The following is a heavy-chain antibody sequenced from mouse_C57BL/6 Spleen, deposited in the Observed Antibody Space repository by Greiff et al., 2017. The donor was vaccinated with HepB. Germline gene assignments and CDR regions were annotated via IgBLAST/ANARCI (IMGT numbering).Heavy chain of an antibody. CDR3: ARDRGEGNFDY. Sequence: VKLMESGAELVRPGTSVKVSCKASGYAFTNYLIEWVKQRPGQGLEWIGVINPGSGGTNYNEKFKGKATLTADKSSSTAYMQLSSLTSEDSAVYFCARDRGEGNFDYWGQGTTLTVSS. D-gene: IGHD2-14*01. J-gene: IGHJ2*01. CDR1: GYAFTNYL. CDR2: INPGSGGT. V-gene: IGHV1-54*01.